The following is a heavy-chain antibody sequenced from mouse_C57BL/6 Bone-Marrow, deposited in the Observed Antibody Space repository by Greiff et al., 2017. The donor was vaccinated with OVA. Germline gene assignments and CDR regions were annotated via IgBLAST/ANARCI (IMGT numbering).Heavy chain of an antibody. J-gene: IGHJ3*01. Sequence: VQLLQSGAELARPGASVKLSCKASGYTFTSYGISWVQQSPGQGLEWIGEIYPRSGNTYYTEKLKGKSTLTADKSSSTAYMELRSLTSEDSAVDFCARYDYYGSTFAYWGQGTLVTVSA. D-gene: IGHD1-1*01. CDR2: IYPRSGNT. V-gene: IGHV1-81*01. CDR1: GYTFTSYG. CDR3: ARYDYYGSTFAY.